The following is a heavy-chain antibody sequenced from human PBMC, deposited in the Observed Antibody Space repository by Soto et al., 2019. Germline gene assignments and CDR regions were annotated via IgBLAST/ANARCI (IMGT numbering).Heavy chain of an antibody. CDR2: ISSTTNYI. CDR3: ARESEDLTSNLDY. J-gene: IGHJ4*02. Sequence: LRLSCAASGFTFTRYSMNWVRQAPGKGLEWVSSISSTTNYIYYADSMKGRFTVSRDNAKNSVYLEMNSLSAEDTAVYYCARESEDLTSNLDYWGQGTLVTVSS. V-gene: IGHV3-21*01. CDR1: GFTFTRYS.